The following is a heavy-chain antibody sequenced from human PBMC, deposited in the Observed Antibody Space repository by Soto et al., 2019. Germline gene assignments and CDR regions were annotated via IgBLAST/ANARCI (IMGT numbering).Heavy chain of an antibody. D-gene: IGHD1-26*01. V-gene: IGHV3-30-3*01. J-gene: IGHJ4*02. CDR3: ERQKKRGVWRFDL. CDR1: GFTFSSYA. Sequence: QVQLVESGGGVVQPGRSLRLSCAASGFTFSSYALHWVRQAPGKGLDCVAVISSDVNYKYYADSVKGRFTISRDNSKNTLYLQMNSLRAEDTAVYYCERQKKRGVWRFDLWGQGTMVTVSS. CDR2: ISSDVNYK.